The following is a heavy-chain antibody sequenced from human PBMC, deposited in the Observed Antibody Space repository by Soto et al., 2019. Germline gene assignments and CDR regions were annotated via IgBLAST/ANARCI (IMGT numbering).Heavy chain of an antibody. D-gene: IGHD2-15*01. CDR2: IIPIFGTA. J-gene: IGHJ5*02. Sequence: QVQLVQSGAEVKKHGSSVKVSCKASGGTFSSYAISWVRQAPGQGLEWMGGIIPIFGTANYAQKFQGRVTITADECTSTAYMELSSLRSEDTAVYYCARSGYCSGGSCRWFDPWGQGTLVTVSS. CDR3: ARSGYCSGGSCRWFDP. CDR1: GGTFSSYA. V-gene: IGHV1-69*01.